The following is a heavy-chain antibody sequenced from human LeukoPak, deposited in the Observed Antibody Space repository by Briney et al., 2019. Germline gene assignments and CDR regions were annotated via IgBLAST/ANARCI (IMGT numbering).Heavy chain of an antibody. CDR3: ARERPYYYGSGRRDGLDV. D-gene: IGHD3-10*01. CDR1: GGSISSDY. V-gene: IGHV4-34*01. CDR2: INHSGST. J-gene: IGHJ6*02. Sequence: SETLSLTCSVSGGSISSDYWSWIRQPPGKGLEWIGEINHSGSTNYNPSLKSRVTISVDTSKNQFSLKLSSVTAADTAVYYCARERPYYYGSGRRDGLDVWGQGTTVTVSS.